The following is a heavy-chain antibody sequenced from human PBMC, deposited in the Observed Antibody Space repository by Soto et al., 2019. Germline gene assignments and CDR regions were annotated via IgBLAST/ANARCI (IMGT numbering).Heavy chain of an antibody. CDR3: AHRRGGGGNGNFDY. Sequence: QITLKESGPPLVKPTQTLTLTCTFSGFSLSTSGVGVGWIRQPPGKALEWLALIYWDDDKRYSPSLKSRLTITKDTSKNQVVLTMTNMDPVDTATYYCAHRRGGGGNGNFDYWGQGTLVTVSS. V-gene: IGHV2-5*02. D-gene: IGHD2-15*01. CDR1: GFSLSTSGVG. J-gene: IGHJ4*02. CDR2: IYWDDDK.